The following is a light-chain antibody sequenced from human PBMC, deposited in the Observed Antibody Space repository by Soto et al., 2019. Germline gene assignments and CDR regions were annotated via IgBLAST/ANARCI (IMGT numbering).Light chain of an antibody. CDR1: QSVNNY. J-gene: IGKJ1*01. CDR2: GPA. CDR3: QQYNIWPQT. Sequence: EIVLTQSPATLALSPWGRATLSCRAMQSVNNYLAWYQQHPAQAPRLLLYGPATRATGITARFSGSGSGTEFTLPISTLQSEDFAVYYCQQYNIWPQTFGQGTKADIK. V-gene: IGKV3-15*01.